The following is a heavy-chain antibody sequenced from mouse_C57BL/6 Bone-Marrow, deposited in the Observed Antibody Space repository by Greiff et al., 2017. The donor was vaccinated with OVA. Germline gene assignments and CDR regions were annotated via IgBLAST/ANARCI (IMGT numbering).Heavy chain of an antibody. CDR1: GYSIPSGYY. CDR2: ISYDGSN. V-gene: IGHV3-6*01. CDR3: AKTGNYAMDY. J-gene: IGHJ4*01. D-gene: IGHD4-1*01. Sequence: ESGPGLVKPSQSLSLTCSVTGYSIPSGYYWNWIRQFPGNKLEWLGYISYDGSNNYNPSLKNRISIPRDTSKNQFFLKLNTVTTEDTATYYCAKTGNYAMDYWGQGTSVTVSS.